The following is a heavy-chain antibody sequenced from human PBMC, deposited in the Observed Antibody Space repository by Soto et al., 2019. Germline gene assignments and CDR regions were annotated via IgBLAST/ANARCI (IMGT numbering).Heavy chain of an antibody. CDR2: ISSSGSTI. V-gene: IGHV3-11*01. CDR1: GFTFSDYY. CDR3: ASALFVPNWNFDY. Sequence: GGSLRLSCAASGFTFSDYYMSWIRQAPGKGLEWVSYISSSGSTIYYADSVKGRFTISRDNAKNSLYLQMNSLRAEDTAVYYCASALFVPNWNFDYWGQGTLVTVSS. D-gene: IGHD1-20*01. J-gene: IGHJ4*02.